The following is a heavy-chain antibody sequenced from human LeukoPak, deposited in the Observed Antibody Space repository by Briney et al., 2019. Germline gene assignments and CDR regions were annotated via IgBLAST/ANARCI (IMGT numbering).Heavy chain of an antibody. D-gene: IGHD5-18*01. CDR3: ARSRSGYSYDHAAFDI. Sequence: AETLSLTCTVSGGSISSYYWSWIRQPPGKGLEWIAYIDYRGSTTYNPSLKSRVTISVDTSRNQFSLKLSSVNAADTAVYYCARSRSGYSYDHAAFDIWGQGTMVTVSS. CDR1: GGSISSYY. J-gene: IGHJ3*02. CDR2: IDYRGST. V-gene: IGHV4-59*01.